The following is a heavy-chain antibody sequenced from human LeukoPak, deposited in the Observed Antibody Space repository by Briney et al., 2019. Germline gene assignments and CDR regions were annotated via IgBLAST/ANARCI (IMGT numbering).Heavy chain of an antibody. V-gene: IGHV1-3*01. D-gene: IGHD1-26*01. J-gene: IGHJ5*02. CDR1: GYTFTSYA. CDR3: ARGSGSYLGENWFDP. CDR2: INAGNGNT. Sequence: ASVKVSCKASGYTFTSYAMHWVRQAPGQRLEWMGWINAGNGNTKYSQKFQGRVTTTRDTSASTAYMELSSLRSEDAAVYYCARGSGSYLGENWFDPWGQGTLVTVSS.